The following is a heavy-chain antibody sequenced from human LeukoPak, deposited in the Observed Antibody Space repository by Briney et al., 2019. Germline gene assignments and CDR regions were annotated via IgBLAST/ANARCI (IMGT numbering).Heavy chain of an antibody. CDR3: ARSSGWFIFDY. V-gene: IGHV3-11*04. D-gene: IGHD6-19*01. Sequence: PGGSLRLSCAASGFTVSSNYMSWVRQAPGKVLEWVSYISSSGSTIYYADSVKGRFTISRDNAKNSLYLQMNSLRAEDTAVYYCARSSGWFIFDYWGQGTLVTVSS. CDR2: ISSSGSTI. CDR1: GFTVSSNY. J-gene: IGHJ4*02.